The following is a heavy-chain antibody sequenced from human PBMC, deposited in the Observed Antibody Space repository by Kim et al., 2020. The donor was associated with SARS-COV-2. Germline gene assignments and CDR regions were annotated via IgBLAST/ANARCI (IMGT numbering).Heavy chain of an antibody. J-gene: IGHJ4*02. CDR1: GFTFDDYT. CDR3: AKDIFEGIAVAGSPDY. D-gene: IGHD6-19*01. V-gene: IGHV3-43*01. CDR2: ISWDGGST. Sequence: GGSLRLSCAASGFTFDDYTMHWVRQAPGKGLEWVSLISWDGGSTYYAYSVKGRFTISRDNSKNSLYLQMNSLRTEDTALYYCAKDIFEGIAVAGSPDYWGQGTLVTVSS.